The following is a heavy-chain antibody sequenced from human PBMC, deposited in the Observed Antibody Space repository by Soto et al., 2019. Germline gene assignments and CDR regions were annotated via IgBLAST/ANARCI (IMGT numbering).Heavy chain of an antibody. D-gene: IGHD3-9*01. V-gene: IGHV3-64*01. J-gene: IGHJ5*02. CDR1: GFTFSSYA. CDR2: ISSNGGST. CDR3: ARDGLDSYYDILTGYYNNWFDP. Sequence: PGGSLRLSCAASGFTFSSYAMHWVRQAPGKGLEHVSAISSNGGSTYYANSVKGRFTISRDNSKNTLYLQMGSLRAEDMAVYYCARDGLDSYYDILTGYYNNWFDPWGQGTLVTVSS.